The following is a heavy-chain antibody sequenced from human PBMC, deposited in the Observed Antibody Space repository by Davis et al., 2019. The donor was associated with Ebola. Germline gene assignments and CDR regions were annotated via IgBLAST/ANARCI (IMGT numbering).Heavy chain of an antibody. CDR2: ISFDGSKT. J-gene: IGHJ3*02. CDR1: GFTFSTYG. Sequence: GESLKISCAASGFTFSTYGMHWVRQAPGKGLEWVAAISFDGSKTNYADSVKGRFTISRDNSKNTLFLQMNSLRAEDTAIYYCAKDTANIWFDIWGQGTMVTVSS. D-gene: IGHD2-21*02. V-gene: IGHV3-30*18. CDR3: AKDTANIWFDI.